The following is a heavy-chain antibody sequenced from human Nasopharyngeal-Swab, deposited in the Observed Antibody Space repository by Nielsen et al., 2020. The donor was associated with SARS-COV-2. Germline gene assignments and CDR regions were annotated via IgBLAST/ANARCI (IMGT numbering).Heavy chain of an antibody. CDR3: ARDGLGWYDSSGYYFHYYGMDV. CDR2: IYTSGST. D-gene: IGHD3-22*01. CDR1: GGSISSYY. J-gene: IGHJ6*02. V-gene: IGHV4-4*07. Sequence: ETRSPTCTVSGGSISSYYWSWIRQPAGKGLEWIGRIYTSGSTNYNPSLKSRVTMSVDTSKNQFSLKLSSVTAADTAVYYCARDGLGWYDSSGYYFHYYGMDVWGQGTTVTVSS.